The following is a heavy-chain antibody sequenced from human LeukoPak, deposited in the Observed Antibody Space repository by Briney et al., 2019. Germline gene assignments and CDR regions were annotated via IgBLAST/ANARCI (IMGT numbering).Heavy chain of an antibody. D-gene: IGHD1-26*01. V-gene: IGHV4-30-4*08. CDR2: IYYSGST. CDR1: GGSISSSSYY. Sequence: SETLSLTCIVSGGSISSSSYYWGWIRQPPGKGLEWIGYIYYSGSTYYNPSLKSRVTISVDTSKNQFSLKLSSVTAADTAVYYCAREGRGSSEGAFDIWGQGTMVTVSS. CDR3: AREGRGSSEGAFDI. J-gene: IGHJ3*02.